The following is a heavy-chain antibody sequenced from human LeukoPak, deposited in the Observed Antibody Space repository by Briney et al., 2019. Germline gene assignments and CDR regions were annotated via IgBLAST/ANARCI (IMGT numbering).Heavy chain of an antibody. D-gene: IGHD2-2*01. CDR3: AREGQLLETWFKP. J-gene: IGHJ5*02. Sequence: SETLSLTCTVSGGSISSYYWSWIRQPPGKGLEWIGYIYYSGSTNYNPSLKSRVTISVDTSKNQFSLKLSSVTAADTAVYYCAREGQLLETWFKPWGEGTLVTVSS. V-gene: IGHV4-59*01. CDR1: GGSISSYY. CDR2: IYYSGST.